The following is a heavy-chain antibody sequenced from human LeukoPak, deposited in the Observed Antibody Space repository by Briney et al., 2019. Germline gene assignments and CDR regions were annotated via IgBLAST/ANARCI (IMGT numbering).Heavy chain of an antibody. CDR3: ATLMRGPTGYSGYGGEDY. Sequence: PGGSLRLSCAASGFILSDYSMNWVRQAPGKGLEWVSSISSSGYITYAEALKGRFTISRDNAKNLLYLQMNSLRAEDTAVYYCATLMRGPTGYSGYGGEDYWGQGTLVTVSS. CDR1: GFILSDYS. V-gene: IGHV3-69-1*01. J-gene: IGHJ4*02. CDR2: ISSSGYI. D-gene: IGHD5-12*01.